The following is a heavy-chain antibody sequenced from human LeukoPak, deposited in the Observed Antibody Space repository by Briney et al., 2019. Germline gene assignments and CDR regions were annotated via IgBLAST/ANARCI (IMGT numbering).Heavy chain of an antibody. CDR1: GYTFTGYY. V-gene: IGHV1-2*06. CDR3: ARGGSSHYYYYMDV. D-gene: IGHD6-13*01. J-gene: IGHJ6*03. Sequence: ASVKVSCKASGYTFTGYYMHWVRQAPGQGLEWMGRINPNCGGTNYAQKFQGRVTMTRDTSISTAYMELSRLRSDDTAVYYCARGGSSHYYYYMDVWGKGTTVTVSS. CDR2: INPNCGGT.